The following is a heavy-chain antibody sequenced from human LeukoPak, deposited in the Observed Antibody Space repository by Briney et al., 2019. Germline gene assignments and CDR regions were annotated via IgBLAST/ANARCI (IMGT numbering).Heavy chain of an antibody. Sequence: GGSLRLSCAASGFTFSSYAMSWVRQAPGKGLEWVSAISGSGGNTYYADSVKGRFTISRDNSKNTLYLQMNSLRAEDTAVYYCAKVGDFYGDYVGYFDYWGQGTLVTVSS. J-gene: IGHJ4*02. V-gene: IGHV3-23*01. CDR1: GFTFSSYA. CDR3: AKVGDFYGDYVGYFDY. D-gene: IGHD4-17*01. CDR2: ISGSGGNT.